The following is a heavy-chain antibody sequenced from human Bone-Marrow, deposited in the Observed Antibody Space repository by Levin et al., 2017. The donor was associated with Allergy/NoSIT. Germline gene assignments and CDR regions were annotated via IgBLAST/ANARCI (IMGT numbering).Heavy chain of an antibody. CDR1: GFTFSNYY. CDR2: ISGSSDTI. V-gene: IGHV3-11*01. Sequence: PGGSLRLSCAASGFTFSNYYMSWIRQAPGKGLEWISYISGSSDTIYYADSVKGRFTISRDNANNSLYLHINSLRAEDTAVYYCARDSDPPPKRQYPGTYLDSDDYYGMDVWGRGTTVTVSS. J-gene: IGHJ6*02. CDR3: ARDSDPPPKRQYPGTYLDSDDYYGMDV. D-gene: IGHD1-26*01.